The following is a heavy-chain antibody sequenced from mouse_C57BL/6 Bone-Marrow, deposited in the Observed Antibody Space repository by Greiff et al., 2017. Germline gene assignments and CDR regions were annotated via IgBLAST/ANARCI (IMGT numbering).Heavy chain of an antibody. J-gene: IGHJ3*01. CDR1: GFTFSDYG. CDR2: ISSGSSTI. CDR3: ARERWFPFAY. V-gene: IGHV5-17*01. Sequence: EVQLVESGGGLVKPGGSLKLSCAASGFTFSDYGMHWVRQAPEKGLEWVAYISSGSSTIYYADTVKGRFTISRDNAKNTLFLQMNSLRSEDTAMYYCARERWFPFAYWGQGTLVTVSA. D-gene: IGHD2-3*01.